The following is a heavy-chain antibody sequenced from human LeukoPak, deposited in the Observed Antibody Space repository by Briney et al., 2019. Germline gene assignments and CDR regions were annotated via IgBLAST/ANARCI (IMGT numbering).Heavy chain of an antibody. CDR1: GGSFSGYY. D-gene: IGHD5-18*01. V-gene: IGHV4-34*01. CDR2: INHSGST. Sequence: SETLSLTCAVYGGSFSGYYWSWIRQPPGKGLEWIGEINHSGSTNYNPSLKSRVTISVDTSKNQFSLKLSSVTAADTAVYYCARAQRGYSYCYYYYYGMDVWGQGTTVTVSS. J-gene: IGHJ6*02. CDR3: ARAQRGYSYCYYYYYGMDV.